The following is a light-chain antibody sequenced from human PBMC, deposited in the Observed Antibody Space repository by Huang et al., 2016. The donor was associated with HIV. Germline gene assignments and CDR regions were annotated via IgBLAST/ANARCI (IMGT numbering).Light chain of an antibody. CDR1: QPVINY. V-gene: IGKV3-11*01. CDR2: DAS. CDR3: QQRGDWPLT. J-gene: IGKJ4*01. Sequence: EIVLTQSPATLSLSPGERATLSCRASQPVINYLAWYQQKPGQAPRLLIYDASNRATGIPARFSGSGSGTDFTLTISSLEPEDFAVYYCQQRGDWPLTFGGGTKVEIK.